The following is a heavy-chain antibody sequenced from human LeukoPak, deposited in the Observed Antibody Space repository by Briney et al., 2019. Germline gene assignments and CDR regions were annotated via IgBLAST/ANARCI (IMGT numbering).Heavy chain of an antibody. J-gene: IGHJ4*02. CDR2: ISSSSSYI. CDR1: GFTFSSYS. Sequence: GGSLRLSCAASGFTFSSYSMNWVRQAPGKGLEWVSSISSSSSYIYYADSVRGRFTISRDNAKNSLYLQMNSLRAEDTAVYYCARDQLAVAGSDYWGQGTLVTVSS. V-gene: IGHV3-21*01. D-gene: IGHD6-19*01. CDR3: ARDQLAVAGSDY.